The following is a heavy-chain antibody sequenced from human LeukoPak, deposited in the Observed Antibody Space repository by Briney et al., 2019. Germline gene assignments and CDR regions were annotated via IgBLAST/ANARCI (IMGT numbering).Heavy chain of an antibody. J-gene: IGHJ4*02. CDR3: ARGAESGSYYY. CDR2: IYSGGST. CDR1: GFTVSSNY. D-gene: IGHD1-26*01. V-gene: IGHV3-53*01. Sequence: QPGGSLRLSCAASGFTVSSNYMSWVRQAPGKGLEWVSVIYSGGSTYYADSVKGRFTISRDNAKNSLYLQMNSLRTEDTAVYYCARGAESGSYYYWGQGTLVTVSS.